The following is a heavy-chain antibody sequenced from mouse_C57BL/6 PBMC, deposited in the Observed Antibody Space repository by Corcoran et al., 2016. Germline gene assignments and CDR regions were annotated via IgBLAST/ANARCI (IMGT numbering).Heavy chain of an antibody. CDR1: GYTFTDYY. Sequence: EVQLQQSGPELVKPGASVKISCKASGYTFTDYYMNWVKQSHGKSLEWIGDINPNNGGTSYNQKFKGKATLTVDKSSSTAYMELRSLTSEDSAVYYCARHGSSYVDVWGTGTTVTVSS. CDR3: ARHGSSYVDV. D-gene: IGHD1-1*01. V-gene: IGHV1-26*01. J-gene: IGHJ1*03. CDR2: INPNNGGT.